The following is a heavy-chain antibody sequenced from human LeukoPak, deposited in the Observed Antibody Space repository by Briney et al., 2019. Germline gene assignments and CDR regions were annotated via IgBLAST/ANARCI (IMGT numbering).Heavy chain of an antibody. Sequence: GGSLRLSCAASGSTFSTLDMSWVRQAPGKGLEWVSSISASGSRTYYADSVKGRFTISRDNSRDTLYLQMNSLRAEDTAVYYCAKDSSVLVAADDYWGQGTLVTVSS. CDR3: AKDSSVLVAADDY. J-gene: IGHJ4*02. D-gene: IGHD2-8*02. CDR1: GSTFSTLD. CDR2: ISASGSRT. V-gene: IGHV3-23*01.